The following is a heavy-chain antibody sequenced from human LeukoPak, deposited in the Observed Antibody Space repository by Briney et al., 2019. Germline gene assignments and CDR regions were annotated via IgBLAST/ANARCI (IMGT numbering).Heavy chain of an antibody. CDR3: ARGGDCGGDCADYYFDY. J-gene: IGHJ4*02. D-gene: IGHD2-21*02. CDR1: GFTFSSYA. CDR2: ISYDGSNK. Sequence: PGGSLRLSCAASGFTFSSYAMHWVRQAPGKGLEWVAVISYDGSNKYYADSVKGRFTISRDNSENTLYLQMNSLRAEDTAVYYCARGGDCGGDCADYYFDYWGQGTLVTVSS. V-gene: IGHV3-30-3*01.